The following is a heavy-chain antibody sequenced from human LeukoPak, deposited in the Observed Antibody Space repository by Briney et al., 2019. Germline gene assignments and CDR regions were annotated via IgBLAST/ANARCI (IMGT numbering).Heavy chain of an antibody. CDR1: GFTFDDYA. D-gene: IGHD3-9*01. V-gene: IGHV3-9*01. CDR2: ISWNSGSI. CDR3: AKDISYDILTGYPDY. Sequence: GGSLRLSCAASGFTFDDYAMHWVRQAPGKGLEWVSGISWNSGSIGYADSVKGRFTISRDNDKNSLYLQMNSLRAEDTALYYCAKDISYDILTGYPDYWGQGTLVTVSS. J-gene: IGHJ4*02.